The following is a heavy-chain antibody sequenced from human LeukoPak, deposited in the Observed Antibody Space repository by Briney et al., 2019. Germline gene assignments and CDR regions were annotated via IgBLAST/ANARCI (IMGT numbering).Heavy chain of an antibody. V-gene: IGHV4-59*08. Sequence: SETLSLTCTVSGGSISSYYWSWIRQPPGKGLEWIGYIYYSGSTNYNPSLRSRVTISVDTSKNQFSLKLSSVTAADTAVYYCARRGYSYGWVDYWGQGTLVTVSS. J-gene: IGHJ4*02. D-gene: IGHD5-18*01. CDR2: IYYSGST. CDR3: ARRGYSYGWVDY. CDR1: GGSISSYY.